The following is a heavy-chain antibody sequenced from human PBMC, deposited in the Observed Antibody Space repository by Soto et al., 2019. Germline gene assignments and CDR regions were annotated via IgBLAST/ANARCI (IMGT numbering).Heavy chain of an antibody. D-gene: IGHD5-12*01. V-gene: IGHV4-39*02. CDR1: GASINTNGYY. CDR2: IFYSGTT. CDR3: ATGAWWLRLDSRV. J-gene: IGHJ4*02. Sequence: QLQLQESGPGLVKPSETLSLTCNVSGASINTNGYYWGWIRQPPGKGLEWIASIFYSGTTHYNPSLKSLLNISVDTSKTVLTLKMSSVTAADTAVYYWATGAWWLRLDSRVWGQGTLVTVSS.